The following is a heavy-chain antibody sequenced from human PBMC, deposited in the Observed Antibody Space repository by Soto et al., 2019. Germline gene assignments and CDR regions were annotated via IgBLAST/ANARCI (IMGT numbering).Heavy chain of an antibody. CDR1: GSPFSSYA. V-gene: IGHV3-23*01. CDR2: ISGGGGST. Sequence: GGSLRLSCAASGSPFSSYAMSWVRQPPGKGLEWVSAISGGGGSTYYADSVKGRFTISRDNSKNTLYLQMNSLRAEDTAVYYCAKDAQAVARSEIDYWGQGSLVTVSS. D-gene: IGHD6-19*01. CDR3: AKDAQAVARSEIDY. J-gene: IGHJ4*02.